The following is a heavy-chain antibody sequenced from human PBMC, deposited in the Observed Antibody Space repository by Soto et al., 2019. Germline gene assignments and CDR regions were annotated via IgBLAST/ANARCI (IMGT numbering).Heavy chain of an antibody. CDR2: IYPGDSDT. J-gene: IGHJ3*02. CDR1: GYSFTSYW. CDR3: ATLERLPDDAFDI. V-gene: IGHV5-51*01. D-gene: IGHD1-1*01. Sequence: GESRKISCTGSGYSFTSYWIGWVRQMPGKGLECMGIIYPGDSDTRYSPSFQGQVNISADKSISTAYLQWSSLKASDTAMYYCATLERLPDDAFDIWGQGTMVNVSS.